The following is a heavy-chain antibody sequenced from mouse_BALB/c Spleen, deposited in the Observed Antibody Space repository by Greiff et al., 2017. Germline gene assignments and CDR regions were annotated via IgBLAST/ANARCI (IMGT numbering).Heavy chain of an antibody. V-gene: IGHV1S81*02. CDR1: GYTFTSDY. Sequence: VQLQQPGAELVKPGASVKLSCKASGYTFTSDYMYWVKQRPGQGLVWIGGINPSNGGTNFNEKFKSKATLTVDKSSSTAYMQLSSLTSEDSAVYYCTSTLYYYAMDYWGQGTSVTVSS. CDR3: TSTLYYYAMDY. D-gene: IGHD5-5*01. J-gene: IGHJ4*01. CDR2: INPSNGGT.